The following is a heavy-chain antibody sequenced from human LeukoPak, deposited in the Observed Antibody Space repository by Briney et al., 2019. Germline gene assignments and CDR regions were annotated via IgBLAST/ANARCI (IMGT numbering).Heavy chain of an antibody. J-gene: IGHJ6*02. CDR1: GFTFSDYY. Sequence: GGSLRLSCAASGFTFSDYYMSWIRQAPGKGLEWVSYISSSGSTIYYADSVKGRFTISRDNSKNTLYLQMNSLRAEDTAVYYCAKDLNSGWYVHYYYGMDVWGQGTTVTVSS. V-gene: IGHV3-11*01. CDR3: AKDLNSGWYVHYYYGMDV. CDR2: ISSSGSTI. D-gene: IGHD6-19*01.